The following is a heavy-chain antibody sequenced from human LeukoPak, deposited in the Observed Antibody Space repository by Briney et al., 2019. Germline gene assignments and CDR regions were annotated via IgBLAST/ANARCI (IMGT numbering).Heavy chain of an antibody. D-gene: IGHD1-26*01. CDR1: GFTFSSYA. CDR3: AKDLEGIVASSSFDY. J-gene: IGHJ4*02. Sequence: GGSLRLSCAASGFTFSSYAMSWGRQAPGKGLEWGSAFSCSGGSTYYAASVTGPFTLSRDNSTNTLYLQMNSLRAEDTAVYYCAKDLEGIVASSSFDYWGQGTLVTVSS. V-gene: IGHV3-23*01. CDR2: FSCSGGST.